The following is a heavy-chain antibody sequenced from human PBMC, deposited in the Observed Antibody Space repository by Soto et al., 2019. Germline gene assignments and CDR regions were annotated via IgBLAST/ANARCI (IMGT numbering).Heavy chain of an antibody. Sequence: ASLKVSCKASGYTFTSYDINWVRQATGQGLEWMGWMNPNSGNTGYAQKFQGRVTMTRNTSISTAYMELSSLRSEDTAVYYCARDHYDFWSGAYYYYGMDVWGKGTTVTVSS. CDR2: MNPNSGNT. V-gene: IGHV1-8*01. CDR3: ARDHYDFWSGAYYYYGMDV. J-gene: IGHJ6*04. CDR1: GYTFTSYD. D-gene: IGHD3-3*01.